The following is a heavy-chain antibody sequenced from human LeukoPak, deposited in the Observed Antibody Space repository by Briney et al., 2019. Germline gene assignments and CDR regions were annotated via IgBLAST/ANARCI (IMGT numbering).Heavy chain of an antibody. CDR2: ISGSGGST. D-gene: IGHD4-11*01. Sequence: PGGSLRLSCAASGFTFSSYAMSWVRQAPGKGLEWVSAISGSGGSTYYADSVKGRFTISGDNSKNTLYLQMNSLRAEDTAVYYCAKDHDYRREYYFDYWGQGTLVTVSS. CDR1: GFTFSSYA. V-gene: IGHV3-23*01. CDR3: AKDHDYRREYYFDY. J-gene: IGHJ4*02.